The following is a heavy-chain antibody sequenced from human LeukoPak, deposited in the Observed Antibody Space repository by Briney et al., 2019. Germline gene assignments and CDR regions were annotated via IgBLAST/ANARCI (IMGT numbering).Heavy chain of an antibody. CDR1: GFTFSSYA. J-gene: IGHJ4*02. D-gene: IGHD4-17*01. Sequence: GGSLRLSCAASGFTFSSYAMSWVRQAPGKGREWVSAISGSGGSTYYADSVKGRFTISRDNAKNSLYLQMNSLRAEDTAVYYCARGDYGDYLWYFDYWGQGTLVTVSS. V-gene: IGHV3-23*01. CDR3: ARGDYGDYLWYFDY. CDR2: ISGSGGST.